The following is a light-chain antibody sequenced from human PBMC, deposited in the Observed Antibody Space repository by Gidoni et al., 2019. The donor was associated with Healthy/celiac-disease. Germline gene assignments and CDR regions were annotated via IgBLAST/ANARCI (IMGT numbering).Light chain of an antibody. Sequence: SYVLTQPPSVSVAPGKTARITCGGNNIGSKSVHWYQQKPGQAPVLVVYDDSDRPSGIPERFSGSNSGNTATLTSSRVEDGDEADYYCQVWDSSSDHRRVFGGGTKLTVL. CDR1: NIGSKS. V-gene: IGLV3-21*03. J-gene: IGLJ2*01. CDR2: DDS. CDR3: QVWDSSSDHRRV.